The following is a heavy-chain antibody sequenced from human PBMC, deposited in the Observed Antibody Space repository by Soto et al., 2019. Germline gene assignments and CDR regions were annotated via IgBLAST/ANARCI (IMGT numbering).Heavy chain of an antibody. Sequence: QVQLQESGPGLVKPSQTLSLTCTVSGDFISSGGYYWSWIRQLPGKGLEWIGYIYSSGTTYYNPSLNARILTSLDQSKNQFYLSLISVSDADPAVYYCARPDSSGYYFVYWVQGTLVTV. CDR3: ARPDSSGYYFVY. CDR1: GDFISSGGYY. J-gene: IGHJ4*02. CDR2: IYSSGTT. D-gene: IGHD3-22*01. V-gene: IGHV4-31*03.